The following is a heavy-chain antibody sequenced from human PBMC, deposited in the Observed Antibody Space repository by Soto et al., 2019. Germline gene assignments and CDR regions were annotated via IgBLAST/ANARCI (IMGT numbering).Heavy chain of an antibody. CDR2: VHYSGST. CDR1: GGSISSNIYY. D-gene: IGHD3-22*01. V-gene: IGHV4-39*01. Sequence: SETLSLTCSVSGGSISSNIYYWGWIRQPPGKGLEWIATVHYSGSTYYTPSLKSRVTISADTSNNQFSLRLNSVTAADTAVYYCARQASGYYYGWFDPWGQGTLVTVSS. CDR3: ARQASGYYYGWFDP. J-gene: IGHJ5*02.